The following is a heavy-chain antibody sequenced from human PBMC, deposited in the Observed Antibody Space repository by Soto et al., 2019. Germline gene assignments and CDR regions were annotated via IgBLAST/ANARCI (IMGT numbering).Heavy chain of an antibody. V-gene: IGHV3-64*01. D-gene: IGHD3-16*01. CDR3: AREGFRGVMSYYGMDV. CDR1: GFTFSSYA. J-gene: IGHJ6*02. Sequence: GGSLRLTCGDSGFTFSSYAIHWMRQAPGKGLEYVSAISSNGGSTYHANSVKGRFTISRDNSKNTLYLQMNSLRAEDTAVYYCAREGFRGVMSYYGMDVWGQGTTVTVSS. CDR2: ISSNGGST.